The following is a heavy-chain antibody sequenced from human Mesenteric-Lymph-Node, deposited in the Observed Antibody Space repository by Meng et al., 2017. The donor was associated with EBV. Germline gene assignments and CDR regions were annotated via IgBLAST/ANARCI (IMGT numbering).Heavy chain of an antibody. CDR1: GFTFSSYN. Sequence: EVQLVESGGXLVKPGGSXRLSCAASGFTFSSYNMNWVRQAPGKGLEWVSSISSSSSYIYYADSVKGRFTISRGNAKNSLYLQMNSLRAEDTAVYYCARVISADGRLDYWGQGTLVTVSS. D-gene: IGHD3-10*01. J-gene: IGHJ4*02. CDR2: ISSSSSYI. V-gene: IGHV3-21*01. CDR3: ARVISADGRLDY.